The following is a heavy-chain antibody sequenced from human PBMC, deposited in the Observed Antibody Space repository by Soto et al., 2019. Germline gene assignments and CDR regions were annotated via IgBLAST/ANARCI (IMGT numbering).Heavy chain of an antibody. CDR3: ARGGRRGWPHFDY. V-gene: IGHV1-8*01. Sequence: QVQVVQSGAEVKKPGASVKVSCKASGYTFTSYDINWVRQATGQGLEWMGWMNPNSANTGYAQTFQGRVTMTRNTSVSAAYVELSSLRAEDTAIYYCARGGRRGWPHFDYWGQGTLVTVSS. J-gene: IGHJ4*02. CDR1: GYTFTSYD. CDR2: MNPNSANT. D-gene: IGHD3-10*01.